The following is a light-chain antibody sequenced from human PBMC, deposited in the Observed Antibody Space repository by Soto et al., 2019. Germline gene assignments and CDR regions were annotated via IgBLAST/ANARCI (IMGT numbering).Light chain of an antibody. CDR2: TNA. V-gene: IGLV1-44*01. J-gene: IGLJ1*01. Sequence: QSVLTQPPSASGTPGQRVTISCSGSSSNVGGNPVNWYRHVPTTAPKLLIYTNAQRPSGVPDRFSGSKSGTSASLAISGLQSEDEADYYCASWDESLNGPVFGTGTKVTVL. CDR1: SSNVGGNP. CDR3: ASWDESLNGPV.